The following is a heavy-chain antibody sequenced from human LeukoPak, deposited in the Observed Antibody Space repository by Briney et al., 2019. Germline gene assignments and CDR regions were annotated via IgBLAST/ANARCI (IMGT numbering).Heavy chain of an antibody. V-gene: IGHV5-51*01. CDR1: GFTFTTYW. D-gene: IGHD1-26*01. J-gene: IGHJ5*02. CDR2: IYPGDSDT. CDR3: ARLDSGSQGWFDP. Sequence: KIGESLKISCKGSGFTFTTYWIGWVRQMPGKGLEWMGIIYPGDSDTRYSPSFQGQVTISADKSISTAYLQWSSLKASDTAMYYCARLDSGSQGWFDPWGQGTLVTVSS.